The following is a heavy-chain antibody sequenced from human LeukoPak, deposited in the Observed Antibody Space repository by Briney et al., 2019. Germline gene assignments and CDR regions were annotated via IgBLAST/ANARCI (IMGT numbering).Heavy chain of an antibody. CDR2: ISGSGGST. V-gene: IGHV3-23*01. D-gene: IGHD3-22*01. CDR3: AKRTNDYYDSSGYGYGMDV. J-gene: IGHJ6*02. CDR1: GFTFSSYT. Sequence: GGSLRLSCAASGFTFSSYTMSWVRQAPGKGLEWVSAISGSGGSTDYADSVKGRFTISRDNSKNTLYLQMNSLRAEDTAVYYCAKRTNDYYDSSGYGYGMDVWGQGTTVTVS.